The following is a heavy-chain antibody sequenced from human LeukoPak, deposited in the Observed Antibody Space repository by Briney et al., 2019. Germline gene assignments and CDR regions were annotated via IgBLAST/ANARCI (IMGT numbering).Heavy chain of an antibody. Sequence: GGSLRLSCTASGFTFSGSAMHWVRQASGKGLEWVGRIRSKANNYATVYAASVKGRFTISRDDSRNTAYLQMNSLKTEDTAVYYCTRPPLSSSSTEDWFDSWGQGTLVTVSS. CDR3: TRPPLSSSSTEDWFDS. V-gene: IGHV3-73*01. D-gene: IGHD2-2*01. CDR2: IRSKANNYAT. J-gene: IGHJ5*01. CDR1: GFTFSGSA.